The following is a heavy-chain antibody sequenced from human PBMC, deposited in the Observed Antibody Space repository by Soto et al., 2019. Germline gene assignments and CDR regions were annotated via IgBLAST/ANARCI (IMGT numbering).Heavy chain of an antibody. CDR3: ARMVRGSNIDYYHYRDV. V-gene: IGHV1-18*01. D-gene: IGHD3-10*01. CDR1: GYSFTSHG. CDR2: ISANSGDT. J-gene: IGHJ6*03. Sequence: QVQLVQSGAEVKKPGASVKVSCKASGYSFTSHGISWVRQAPGQGLEWMGWISANSGDTNYAQKLQGRVTVTTDTSTSTAYLELRSLRYEDTAVYYCARMVRGSNIDYYHYRDVWGKGTTVTVSS.